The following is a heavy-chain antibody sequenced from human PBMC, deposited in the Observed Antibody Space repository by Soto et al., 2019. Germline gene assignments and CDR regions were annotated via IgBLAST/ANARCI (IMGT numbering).Heavy chain of an antibody. CDR2: ISGSGGST. CDR3: AKDEMSLRFLEWLTNPSYYFDY. V-gene: IGHV3-23*01. Sequence: GGSLRLSCAASGFTFSSYAMSWVRQAPGKGLEWVSAISGSGGSTYYADSVKGRFTISRDNSKNTLYLQMNSLRAEDTAVYYCAKDEMSLRFLEWLTNPSYYFDYWGQGTLVTVSS. CDR1: GFTFSSYA. D-gene: IGHD3-3*01. J-gene: IGHJ4*02.